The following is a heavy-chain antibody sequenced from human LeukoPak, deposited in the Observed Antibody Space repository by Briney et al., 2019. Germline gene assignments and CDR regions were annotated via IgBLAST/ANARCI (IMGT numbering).Heavy chain of an antibody. J-gene: IGHJ4*02. CDR2: VHYSGTT. CDR1: GGSISSSSYY. V-gene: IGHV4-39*01. CDR3: ARHGPIPFDY. Sequence: SETLSLTCTVSGGSISSSSYYWGWTRQPPGKGLEWIGSVHYSGTTYYNPSLKSRVTISVDTSKNQFSLKLSSLTAADTAVYYCARHGPIPFDYWGQGTLVTVSS.